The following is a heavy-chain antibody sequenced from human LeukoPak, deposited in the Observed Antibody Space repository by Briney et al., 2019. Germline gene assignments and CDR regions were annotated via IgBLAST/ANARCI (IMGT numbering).Heavy chain of an antibody. Sequence: GASVKVSCKTSGYTFTDYRIHWVRQAPGQGLEWMGWINPNSGGTNYAQKFQGRVTMTRDTSISTAYMELSRLRSDDTAVYYCARGGYYYDSSGYFAHDYWGQGTLVTVSS. J-gene: IGHJ4*02. V-gene: IGHV1-2*02. CDR2: INPNSGGT. D-gene: IGHD3-22*01. CDR1: GYTFTDYR. CDR3: ARGGYYYDSSGYFAHDY.